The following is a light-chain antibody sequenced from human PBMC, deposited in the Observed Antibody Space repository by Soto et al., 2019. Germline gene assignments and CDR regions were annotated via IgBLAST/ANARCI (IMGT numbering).Light chain of an antibody. Sequence: EIVLTQSPGTLSLSPGERATLSCRASQSVSSSYLAWYQQKPGQAPRLLIYGASSRATGIPDRFSGSGSGTDFTLTIGRLEPEDFAVYYCQQYGSFGYTFGQGTKVDIK. CDR1: QSVSSSY. CDR2: GAS. CDR3: QQYGSFGYT. J-gene: IGKJ2*01. V-gene: IGKV3-20*01.